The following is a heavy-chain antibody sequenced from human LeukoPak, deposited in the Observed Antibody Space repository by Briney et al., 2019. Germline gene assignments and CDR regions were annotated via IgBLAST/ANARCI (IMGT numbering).Heavy chain of an antibody. CDR2: IYDSGST. Sequence: PSQTLSLTCTVSGASIRSGDYYWSWIRQPPGKGLEWIGYIYDSGSTYYNPSLKSRVTISVDTSKNQFSLKLSSVTAADTAVYYCARDQGDGYTAFDYWGQGTLVTVSS. D-gene: IGHD5-24*01. CDR1: GASIRSGDYY. J-gene: IGHJ4*02. CDR3: ARDQGDGYTAFDY. V-gene: IGHV4-30-4*01.